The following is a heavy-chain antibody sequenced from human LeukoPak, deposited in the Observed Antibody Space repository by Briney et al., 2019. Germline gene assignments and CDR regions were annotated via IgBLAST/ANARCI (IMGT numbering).Heavy chain of an antibody. V-gene: IGHV1-69*04. CDR1: GGTFSSYA. J-gene: IGHJ4*02. CDR3: ARARRYYGPGDQPDY. D-gene: IGHD3-10*01. CDR2: IIPILGIA. Sequence: APVKVSCKASGGTFSSYAISWVRQAPGQGLEWMGRIIPILGIANYAQKFQGRVTITADRSTSTAYMELSSLRSEDTAVYYCARARRYYGPGDQPDYWGQGTLVTVSS.